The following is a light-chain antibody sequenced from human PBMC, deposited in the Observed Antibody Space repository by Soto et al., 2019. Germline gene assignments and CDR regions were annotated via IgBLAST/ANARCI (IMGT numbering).Light chain of an antibody. CDR3: QQRSNWPPGRLS. CDR2: NAS. V-gene: IGKV3-11*01. Sequence: IPTAATLAWTTGENAALSCRASQSVDRYLAWYRQKRGQAPRLLIYNASKRATGIPARFSGSGSGTDFTLTISSLEPEDFAVYYCQQRSNWPPGRLSFGGGTKV. J-gene: IGKJ4*01. CDR1: QSVDRY.